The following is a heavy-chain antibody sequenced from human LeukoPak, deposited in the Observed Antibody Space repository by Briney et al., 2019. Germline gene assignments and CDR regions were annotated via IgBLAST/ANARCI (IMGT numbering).Heavy chain of an antibody. CDR1: GYTFTSYG. Sequence: GASVKVSCKASGYTFTSYGISWVRQAPGQGLEWMGWISAYNGNTNYAQKLQGRVTMTTDTSTSTAYMELRSLRSDDTAVYYCARDRGFGENYYYYMDVWGKGTTVTISS. CDR3: ARDRGFGENYYYYMDV. CDR2: ISAYNGNT. D-gene: IGHD3-10*01. J-gene: IGHJ6*03. V-gene: IGHV1-18*01.